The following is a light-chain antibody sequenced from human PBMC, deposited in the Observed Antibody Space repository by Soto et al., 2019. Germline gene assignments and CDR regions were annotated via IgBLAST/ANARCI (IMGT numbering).Light chain of an antibody. CDR3: HQDGISVT. Sequence: IVLSRSPGPLSLSPGERATLSCRASQSVSSSYLAWYQQKPGQTPRLLSYGASSRATGIPNRLSGSGSAAEFALSISRLEFEDFAVYCCHQDGISVTFAGGTDQELK. CDR1: QSVSSSY. V-gene: IGKV3-20*01. CDR2: GAS. J-gene: IGKJ4*01.